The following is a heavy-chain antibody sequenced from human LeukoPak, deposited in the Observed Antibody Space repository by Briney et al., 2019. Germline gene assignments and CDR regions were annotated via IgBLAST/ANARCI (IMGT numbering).Heavy chain of an antibody. CDR2: ISSRSSTI. CDR3: ATDHIAATTSGIC. J-gene: IGHJ4*02. CDR1: GFTFSSYS. Sequence: GGSLRLSCAASGFTFSSYSMNWVRQAPGKGLEWISFISSRSSTIHYADSVKGRFTISRDNAKNSLYLQMYGLRAEDTAVYYCATDHIAATTSGICWGQGTLVTVSS. V-gene: IGHV3-48*01. D-gene: IGHD5-12*01.